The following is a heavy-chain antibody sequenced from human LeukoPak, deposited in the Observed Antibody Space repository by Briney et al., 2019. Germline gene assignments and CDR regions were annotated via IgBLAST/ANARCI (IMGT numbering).Heavy chain of an antibody. CDR3: AKPLQAYYYMDV. Sequence: GGSLRLSCGASGFTFSSYGMHWVRQAPGKGLEWVAFIRYDGSNKYYADSVKGRFTISRDNSKNTLYLQMNSLRAEDTAVYYCAKPLQAYYYMDVWGKGTTVTVSS. CDR2: IRYDGSNK. CDR1: GFTFSSYG. J-gene: IGHJ6*03. V-gene: IGHV3-30*02.